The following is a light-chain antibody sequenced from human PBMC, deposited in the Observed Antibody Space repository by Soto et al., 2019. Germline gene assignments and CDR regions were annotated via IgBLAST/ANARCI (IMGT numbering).Light chain of an antibody. J-gene: IGLJ1*01. CDR2: EVN. CDR1: SSDIGGYNY. V-gene: IGLV2-14*01. CDR3: SLYTTASTYV. Sequence: QSALTQPASVSGSPGQSITISCTGTSSDIGGYNYVSWYQQFPGKAPKLMISEVNNRPSGVSSRFSGSRSGNTASLTISGVQAEDEAEYYCSLYTTASTYVFGTGTKLTVL.